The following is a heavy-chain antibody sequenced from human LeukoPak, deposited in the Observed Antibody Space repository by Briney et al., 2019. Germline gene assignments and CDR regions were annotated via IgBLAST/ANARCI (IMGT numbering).Heavy chain of an antibody. CDR3: ARESGVLLWFGELFARERYYFDY. Sequence: GGSLRLSCAASGFTFSSYSMNRVRQAPGKGLEWVSYISSSSSTIYYADSVKGRFTISRDNAKNSLYLQMNSLRAEDTAVYYCARESGVLLWFGELFARERYYFDYWGQGTLVTVSS. CDR1: GFTFSSYS. CDR2: ISSSSSTI. V-gene: IGHV3-48*01. D-gene: IGHD3-10*01. J-gene: IGHJ4*02.